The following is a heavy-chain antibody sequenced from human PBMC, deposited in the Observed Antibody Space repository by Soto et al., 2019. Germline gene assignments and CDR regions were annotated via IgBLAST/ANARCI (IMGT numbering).Heavy chain of an antibody. J-gene: IGHJ4*02. CDR1: GYTFTSYA. V-gene: IGHV1-3*01. CDR2: INAVNGNT. CDR3: ARDLRNYGDYVG. Sequence: AAVNVSCKASGYTFTSYAMHWVRQAPGQRLELMGWINAVNGNTKXSQKFQGRVXITRDASASSAXMELSXLRAEDTAVYYCARDLRNYGDYVGWRQGTLVTXSS. D-gene: IGHD4-17*01.